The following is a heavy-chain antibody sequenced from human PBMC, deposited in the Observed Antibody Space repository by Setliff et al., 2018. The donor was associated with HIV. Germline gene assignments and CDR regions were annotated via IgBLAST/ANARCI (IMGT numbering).Heavy chain of an antibody. D-gene: IGHD3-22*01. CDR1: GGTFIKYS. J-gene: IGHJ2*01. V-gene: IGHV1-69*13. CDR2: IIPIFGST. CDR3: ARDDHYYDMGSILSDWFFDL. Sequence: SVKVSCKASGGTFIKYSMNWVRQAPGQGLEWMGGIIPIFGSTTYAQKLQGRVTITADESKSTVEMELSSLTSEDTAVYYCARDDHYYDMGSILSDWFFDLWDRGTLVTVSS.